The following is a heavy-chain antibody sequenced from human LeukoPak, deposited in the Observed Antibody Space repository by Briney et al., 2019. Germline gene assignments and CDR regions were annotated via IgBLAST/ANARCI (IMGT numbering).Heavy chain of an antibody. V-gene: IGHV1-3*03. CDR3: ARGMYSSSRTFDY. Sequence: GASVKVSCKASGYTFTNYALHWVRQAPGQRLEWMGWMNAGNGNTKYSQEFQGRVTMTRDTSTSTVYMELSSLRSEDTAVYYCARGMYSSSRTFDYWGQGTLVTVSS. CDR2: MNAGNGNT. CDR1: GYTFTNYA. D-gene: IGHD6-13*01. J-gene: IGHJ4*02.